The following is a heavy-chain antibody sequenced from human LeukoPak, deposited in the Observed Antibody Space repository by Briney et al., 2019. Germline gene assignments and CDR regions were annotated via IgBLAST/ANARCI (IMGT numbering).Heavy chain of an antibody. CDR3: ARRKRGFGELSRNWFDP. D-gene: IGHD3-10*01. Sequence: SETLSLTCAVYGGSFSGYYWSWIRQPPGKGLEWIGEINHSGSTNYNPSLKSRVTISVDTSKNQFSLKLSSVTAADTAVYYCARRKRGFGELSRNWFDPWGQGTLVTVSS. CDR2: INHSGST. J-gene: IGHJ5*02. CDR1: GGSFSGYY. V-gene: IGHV4-34*01.